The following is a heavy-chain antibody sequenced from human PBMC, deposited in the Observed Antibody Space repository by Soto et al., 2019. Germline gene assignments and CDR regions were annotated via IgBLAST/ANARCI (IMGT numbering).Heavy chain of an antibody. CDR2: IKSKTDGGTT. CDR3: TTGWELRGD. V-gene: IGHV3-15*01. Sequence: EGSLRLSCAASGFNLSKFDMHWFRQAPGKELEWVGRIKSKTDGGTTDYAAPVKGRFTISRDDSKNTLYLQMNSLKTEDTAVYYCTTGWELRGDWGPGNRVTDSA. CDR1: GFNLSKFD. D-gene: IGHD1-26*01. J-gene: IGHJ4*02.